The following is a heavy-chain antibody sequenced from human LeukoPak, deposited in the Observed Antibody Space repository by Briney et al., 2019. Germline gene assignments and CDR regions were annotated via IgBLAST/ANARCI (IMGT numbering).Heavy chain of an antibody. CDR2: INWNGDST. J-gene: IGHJ6*03. D-gene: IGHD3-16*02. Sequence: GGSLRLSCAASGFTFDDYGMSWVRQAPGKGLEWVSDINWNGDSTGYADSVKGRFTISRDNAKNSLYLQMNSLRTEDTALYYCARRESSYQNYYYYYHMDVWGKGTTVTVSS. V-gene: IGHV3-20*04. CDR1: GFTFDDYG. CDR3: ARRESSYQNYYYYYHMDV.